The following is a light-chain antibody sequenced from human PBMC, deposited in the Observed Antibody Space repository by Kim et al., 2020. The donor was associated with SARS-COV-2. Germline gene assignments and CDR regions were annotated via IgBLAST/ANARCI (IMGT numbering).Light chain of an antibody. CDR3: SSYTSSTSYV. Sequence: QSALTQPASVSGSPGQSITISCTGTSSDVGGYDYVSWYQQHPGKAPLLMIYHVINRPSGVSNRFSASNSGNTASLTISGLQAEDEADYYGSSYTSSTSYVFGTGTKVTVL. V-gene: IGLV2-14*03. CDR1: SSDVGGYDY. J-gene: IGLJ1*01. CDR2: HVI.